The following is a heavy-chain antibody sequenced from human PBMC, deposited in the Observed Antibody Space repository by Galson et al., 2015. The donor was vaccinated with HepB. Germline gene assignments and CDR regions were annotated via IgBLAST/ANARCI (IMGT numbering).Heavy chain of an antibody. CDR1: GDSVSGNIVS. V-gene: IGHV6-1*01. Sequence: CAISGDSVSGNIVSWNWIRQSPSRGLEWLGRTYFRSKWYYDYAVSVKSRITNNPDTSENQFSLQLHSVTPEDTAVYYCAGAGYCRSTYCFFAYWGQGTLVTVSS. CDR3: AGAGYCRSTYCFFAY. D-gene: IGHD2-2*01. CDR2: TYFRSKWYY. J-gene: IGHJ4*02.